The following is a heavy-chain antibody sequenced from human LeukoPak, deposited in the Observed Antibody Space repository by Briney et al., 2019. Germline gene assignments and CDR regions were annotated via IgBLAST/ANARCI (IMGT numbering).Heavy chain of an antibody. V-gene: IGHV3-48*02. Sequence: PGGSLRLSCVASGFTFSSYSMNWVRQAPGKGLEWVSYISSSTNTIYYADSVKGRFTISRDNAKNSLFLQMNSLRDEDTAVYYCARGGYGANDDAFDIWGQGTMVTVSS. D-gene: IGHD4-23*01. J-gene: IGHJ3*02. CDR3: ARGGYGANDDAFDI. CDR1: GFTFSSYS. CDR2: ISSSTNTI.